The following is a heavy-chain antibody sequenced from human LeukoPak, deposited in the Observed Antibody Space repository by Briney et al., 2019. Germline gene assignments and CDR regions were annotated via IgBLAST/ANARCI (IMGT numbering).Heavy chain of an antibody. CDR3: ARDQSYDYVWGSYRPNDAFDI. V-gene: IGHV3-7*01. Sequence: GGSLRLSCAASGFTFSTYWMSWVRQAPGKGLEWVANIKQDGSEKYYVDSVKGRFTISRDNAKNSLYLQVNSLRAEDTAVYYCARDQSYDYVWGSYRPNDAFDIWGQGTMVTVSS. J-gene: IGHJ3*02. D-gene: IGHD3-16*02. CDR1: GFTFSTYW. CDR2: IKQDGSEK.